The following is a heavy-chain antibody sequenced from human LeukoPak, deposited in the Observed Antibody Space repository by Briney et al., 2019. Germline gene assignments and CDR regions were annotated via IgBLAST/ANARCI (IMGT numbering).Heavy chain of an antibody. CDR1: GGSISSYY. CDR2: IYYSGST. CDR3: AREGDSYYGYGMDV. V-gene: IGHV4-59*01. J-gene: IGHJ6*02. Sequence: PSETLSLTCTVSGGSISSYYWSWIRQPPGKGLEWIGYIYYSGSTNYNPSLKSRVTISVDTSKNQFSLKLSSVTAADTAVYYCAREGDSYYGYGMDVWGQGTTVTVSS. D-gene: IGHD4-11*01.